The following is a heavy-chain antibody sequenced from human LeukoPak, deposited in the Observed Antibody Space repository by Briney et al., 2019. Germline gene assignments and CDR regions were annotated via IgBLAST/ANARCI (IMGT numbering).Heavy chain of an antibody. J-gene: IGHJ3*02. D-gene: IGHD1-1*01. CDR1: GFTFSDHN. CDR3: ARTQVRPSDGFDI. CDR2: IRNRENGDTT. Sequence: GGSLRLSCAASGFTFSDHNMDWVRQAAGEGLEWVGRIRNRENGDTTEYAASVKGRIATSRDDSKNLLYLQINSLKTEDTAVYYCARTQVRPSDGFDIWGQGTLVTVSS. V-gene: IGHV3-72*01.